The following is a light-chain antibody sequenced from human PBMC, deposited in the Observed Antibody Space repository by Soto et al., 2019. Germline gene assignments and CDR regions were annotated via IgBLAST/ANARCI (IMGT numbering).Light chain of an antibody. CDR2: GTY. J-gene: IGKJ2*01. CDR1: HTISSSY. V-gene: IGKV3-20*01. CDR3: QTYIRSPYT. Sequence: EIVLTQSPGTLSLSPGAGGALSCRASHTISSSYVAWYQQKPGRAPRLLMHGTYNRAVGIPDRFSGSGSGTEFTLTIRRLETEDFAVYYCQTYIRSPYTFGQGTRLEIK.